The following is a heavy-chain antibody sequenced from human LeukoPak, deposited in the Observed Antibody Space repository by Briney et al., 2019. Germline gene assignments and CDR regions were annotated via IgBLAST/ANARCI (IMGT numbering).Heavy chain of an antibody. CDR3: ATEVFGSGSCPDY. J-gene: IGHJ4*02. CDR2: ISGSGGST. CDR1: GFTFSSYA. Sequence: GGSLRLTCAASGFTFSSYAMSWVRQAPGKGLEWVSAISGSGGSTYYADSVKGRFTISRDNSKNTAFLQMNSLRAEDTAVYYCATEVFGSGSCPDYWGQGTLVTVSS. V-gene: IGHV3-23*01. D-gene: IGHD3-10*01.